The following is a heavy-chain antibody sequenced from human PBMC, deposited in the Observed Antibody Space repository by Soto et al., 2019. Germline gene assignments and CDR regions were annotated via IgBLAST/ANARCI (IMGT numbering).Heavy chain of an antibody. CDR3: ARIEGGYGGSLDY. CDR2: IYYSGST. J-gene: IGHJ4*02. CDR1: GGSISSGGYY. V-gene: IGHV4-31*03. D-gene: IGHD2-15*01. Sequence: LSLTCTVSGGSISSGGYYWSWIRQHPGKGLEWIGYIYYSGSTYYNPSLKSRVTISVDTSKNQFSLKLSSVTAADTAVYYCARIEGGYGGSLDYWGQGTLVTVSS.